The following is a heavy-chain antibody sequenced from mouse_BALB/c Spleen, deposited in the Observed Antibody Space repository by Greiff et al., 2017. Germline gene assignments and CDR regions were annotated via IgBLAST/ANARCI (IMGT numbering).Heavy chain of an antibody. V-gene: IGHV3-2*02. CDR1: GYSITSDYA. D-gene: IGHD4-1*01. Sequence: EVKLLESGPGLVKPSQSLSLTCTVTGYSITSDYAWNWIRQFPGNKLEWMGYISYSGSTSYNPSLKSRISITRDTSKNQFFLQLNSVTTEDTATYYCASPGMGLYYFDYWGQGTTLTVSS. J-gene: IGHJ2*01. CDR2: ISYSGST. CDR3: ASPGMGLYYFDY.